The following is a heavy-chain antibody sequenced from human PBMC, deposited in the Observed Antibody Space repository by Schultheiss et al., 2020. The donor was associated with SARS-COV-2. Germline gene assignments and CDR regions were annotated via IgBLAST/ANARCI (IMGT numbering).Heavy chain of an antibody. CDR3: ARQSSFLEWLLYPSFDY. CDR2: IYYSGST. CDR1: GGSISSYY. V-gene: IGHV4-59*08. D-gene: IGHD3-3*01. Sequence: SETLSLTCTVSGGSISSYYWSWIRQPPGKGLEWIGYIYYSGSTYYNPSLKSLVTISVDTSKNQFSLKLSSVTAADTAVYYCARQSSFLEWLLYPSFDYWGQGTLVTVSS. J-gene: IGHJ4*02.